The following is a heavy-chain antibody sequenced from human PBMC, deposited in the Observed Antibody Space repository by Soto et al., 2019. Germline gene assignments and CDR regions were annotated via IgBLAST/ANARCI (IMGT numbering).Heavy chain of an antibody. Sequence: SETLSLTCTVSGGSISSGGYYWSWIRQHPGKGLEWIGYIYYSGSTYYSPSLKSRVTISVDTSKNQFSLKLSSVTAADTAVYYCARDLYGDYYYYGMDVWGQGTTVTVSS. CDR3: ARDLYGDYYYYGMDV. V-gene: IGHV4-31*03. J-gene: IGHJ6*02. D-gene: IGHD4-17*01. CDR2: IYYSGST. CDR1: GGSISSGGYY.